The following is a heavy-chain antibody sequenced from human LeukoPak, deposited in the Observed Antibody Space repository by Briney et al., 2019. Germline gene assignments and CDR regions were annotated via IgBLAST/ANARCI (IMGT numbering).Heavy chain of an antibody. D-gene: IGHD6-13*01. CDR1: GGSISSYY. Sequence: SETLSLTCTVSGGSISSYYWSWIRQPPGKGLEWIGYIYYSGSTNYNPSLKSRVTTSVDTSKNQFSLKLSSVTAADTAVYYCARQQQLSRMDVWGQGTTVTVSS. CDR2: IYYSGST. CDR3: ARQQQLSRMDV. J-gene: IGHJ6*02. V-gene: IGHV4-59*08.